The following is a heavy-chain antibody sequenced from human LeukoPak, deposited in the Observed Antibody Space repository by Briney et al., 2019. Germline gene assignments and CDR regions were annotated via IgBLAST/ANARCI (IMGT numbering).Heavy chain of an antibody. Sequence: ASVKVSSKTSGYNFIKYYMHRVGQAPGQRLEWMRWINPNGGATNYSQKLSGRVTVTRDTSITTVYMDLTGLKSDDTAVYFCARGSGGNPFDCWGHGTMVTVSS. CDR1: GYNFIKYY. CDR3: ARGSGGNPFDC. CDR2: INPNGGAT. V-gene: IGHV1-2*02. J-gene: IGHJ3*01. D-gene: IGHD2-21*01.